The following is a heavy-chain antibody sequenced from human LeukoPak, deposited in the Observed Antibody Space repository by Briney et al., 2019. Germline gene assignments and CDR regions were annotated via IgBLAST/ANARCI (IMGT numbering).Heavy chain of an antibody. CDR1: GYIFTGYY. J-gene: IGHJ4*02. D-gene: IGHD3-10*01. V-gene: IGHV1-2*02. Sequence: ASVKVSCKASGYIFTGYYMHWVRQAPGQGLEWMGWINPNSGDTNYAQKFQGRVTMTRDTSISTAYLDLSSLRSDDTAVYYCARDGDYGTGSYYRGCIDSWGQGTPVTVSP. CDR2: INPNSGDT. CDR3: ARDGDYGTGSYYRGCIDS.